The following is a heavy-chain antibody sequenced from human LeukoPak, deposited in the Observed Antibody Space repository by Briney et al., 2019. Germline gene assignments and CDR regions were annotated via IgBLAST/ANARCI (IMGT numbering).Heavy chain of an antibody. CDR1: GFTFSNYA. CDR2: ITGSGDGT. Sequence: GGSLRLSCAASGFTFSNYAMSWVRQAPGKGLEWVSGITGSGDGTYYADSVRGRFTISRDNSDNTLYLQVNSLRAEDTAVYFCVKGFVHPTYYFDYWGQGTLVTVSS. D-gene: IGHD3-10*01. J-gene: IGHJ4*02. CDR3: VKGFVHPTYYFDY. V-gene: IGHV3-23*01.